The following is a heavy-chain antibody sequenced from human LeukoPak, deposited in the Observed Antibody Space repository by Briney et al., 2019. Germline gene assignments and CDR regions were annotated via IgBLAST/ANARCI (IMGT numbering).Heavy chain of an antibody. D-gene: IGHD6-6*01. CDR2: ITDTGSGT. V-gene: IGHV3-23*01. Sequence: GGSLRLSCAASGFAFSTYGMSWVRQAPGMGLEWVSAITDTGSGTYYADSVKGRFTISRDNSRNTLYLQMNSLRAEDTAIYSCAKRVRCSSSSVYFDCWGQGTLVTVSS. CDR3: AKRVRCSSSSVYFDC. J-gene: IGHJ4*02. CDR1: GFAFSTYG.